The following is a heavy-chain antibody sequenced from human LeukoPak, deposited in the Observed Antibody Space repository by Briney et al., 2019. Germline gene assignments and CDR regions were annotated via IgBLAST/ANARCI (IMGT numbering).Heavy chain of an antibody. J-gene: IGHJ2*01. Sequence: SETLSLTCAVSGYSISSGYYWGWIRQPPGKGLEWIGSIYHSGSTYYNPSLKSRVTISVDTSKNQFSLKLSSVTAADTAVYYCARRWIFWYFDLWGRATLVTVSS. D-gene: IGHD2-2*03. CDR2: IYHSGST. CDR1: GYSISSGYY. CDR3: ARRWIFWYFDL. V-gene: IGHV4-38-2*01.